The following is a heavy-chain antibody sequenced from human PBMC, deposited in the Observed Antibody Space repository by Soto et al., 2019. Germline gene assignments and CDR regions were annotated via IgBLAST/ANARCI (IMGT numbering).Heavy chain of an antibody. CDR3: ARVAFSDCSGGRCYFYYYMDV. D-gene: IGHD2-15*01. CDR1: GGSISSYY. CDR2: IYYSGST. J-gene: IGHJ6*03. V-gene: IGHV4-59*01. Sequence: SETLSLTCTVSGGSISSYYWSWIRQPPGKGLEWIGYIYYSGSTNYNPSLKSRVTIPVDTSKNQFSLKLSSVTAADTAVYYCARVAFSDCSGGRCYFYYYMDVWGKGTTVTVSS.